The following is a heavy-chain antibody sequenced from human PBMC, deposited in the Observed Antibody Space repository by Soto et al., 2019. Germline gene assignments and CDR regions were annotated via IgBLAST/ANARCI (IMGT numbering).Heavy chain of an antibody. V-gene: IGHV2-26*01. CDR1: GFSLSNARMG. J-gene: IGHJ4*02. CDR3: ARTVARMDLDY. Sequence: QVTLKESGPVLVKPTETLTLTCTVSGFSLSNARMGVSWIRQPPGKALEWLAHIFSNDETAYSTSLKTRLTIAKDTSKSQVVLTMANMDPVDTATYYCARTVARMDLDYWGQGTLVTVSS. D-gene: IGHD2-21*01. CDR2: IFSNDET.